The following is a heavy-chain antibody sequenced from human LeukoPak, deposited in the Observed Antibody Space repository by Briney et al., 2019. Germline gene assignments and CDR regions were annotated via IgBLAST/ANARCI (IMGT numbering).Heavy chain of an antibody. V-gene: IGHV3-30-3*01. J-gene: IGHJ4*02. CDR1: GFTFRNYA. Sequence: GGSLRLSCAASGFTFRNYAMHWVRQAPGKGLDWMAVISYDETYTYHADSVKGRFTISRDNAKNSLYLQMNSLRAEDTAVYYCARDFFDFWSGYSDGYFDYWGQGTLVTVSS. CDR3: ARDFFDFWSGYSDGYFDY. CDR2: ISYDETYT. D-gene: IGHD3-3*01.